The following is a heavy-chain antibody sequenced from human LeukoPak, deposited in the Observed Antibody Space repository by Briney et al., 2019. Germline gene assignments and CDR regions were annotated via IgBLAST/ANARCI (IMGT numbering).Heavy chain of an antibody. D-gene: IGHD4-23*01. J-gene: IGHJ4*02. CDR3: ARGRREIVYGGRGNY. Sequence: GASVKVSCKASGYTFTSYDINWVRQATGQGLEWVGWMNPNSGNTGYAQKFQGRVTMTRNTSISTAYMELSSLRSEDTAVYYCARGRREIVYGGRGNYWGQGTLVTVSS. V-gene: IGHV1-8*01. CDR1: GYTFTSYD. CDR2: MNPNSGNT.